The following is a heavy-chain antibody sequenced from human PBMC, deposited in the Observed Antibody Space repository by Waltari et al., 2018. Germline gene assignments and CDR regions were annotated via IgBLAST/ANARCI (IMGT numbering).Heavy chain of an antibody. J-gene: IGHJ6*02. CDR1: GYTFTGYY. D-gene: IGHD3-16*02. CDR3: ARDDDRDYYYYYGMDV. CDR2: INPNSGGT. Sequence: QVQLVQSGAEVKKPGASVKVSCKASGYTFTGYYMHWVRQDPGQGLEWMGRINPNSGGTNYAQKFQGRVTMTRDTSISTAYMELSRLRSDDTAVYYCARDDDRDYYYYYGMDVWGQGTTVTVSS. V-gene: IGHV1-2*06.